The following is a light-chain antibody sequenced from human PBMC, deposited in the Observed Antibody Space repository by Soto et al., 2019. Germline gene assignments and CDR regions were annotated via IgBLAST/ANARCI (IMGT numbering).Light chain of an antibody. Sequence: QSALTQPPSASGSPGQSVTISCTGTSSDVGAYNYVSWYQQHAGKAHKLVIYEVTKRPSGVPDRFSGSKSANTASLTVSGLQAEDEADYYCSSFASSNTWVFGGGTQLTVL. CDR3: SSFASSNTWV. V-gene: IGLV2-8*01. J-gene: IGLJ3*02. CDR1: SSDVGAYNY. CDR2: EVT.